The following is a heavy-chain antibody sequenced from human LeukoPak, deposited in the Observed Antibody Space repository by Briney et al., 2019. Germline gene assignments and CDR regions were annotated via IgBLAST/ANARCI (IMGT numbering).Heavy chain of an antibody. CDR3: ARDFRFVEDY. D-gene: IGHD6-6*01. J-gene: IGHJ4*02. V-gene: IGHV3-30*04. Sequence: PGGSLRLSCAASGFTFSSYAIHWVRQAPGKGLEWVAVISYDGSNNYYADSVKGRFTISRDNSKNTLYLQVNSLRAADTAVYYCARDFRFVEDYWGQGTLVTVSS. CDR1: GFTFSSYA. CDR2: ISYDGSNN.